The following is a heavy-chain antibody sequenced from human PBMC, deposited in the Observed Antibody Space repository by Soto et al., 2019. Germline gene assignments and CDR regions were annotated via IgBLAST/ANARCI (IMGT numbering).Heavy chain of an antibody. J-gene: IGHJ4*02. CDR1: DFSHSTCW. CDR2: IRQDGGET. D-gene: IGHD3-16*01. Sequence: GGPLRLSCAASDFSHSTCWLSWVGRPRGRGLEWVATIRQDGGETHYVDYVKGRFSISRDNVMNSLYLLVNSLTAEDTAFYYCARGWGSAHCPYYFNLWGQGTQVTVSS. CDR3: ARGWGSAHCPYYFNL. V-gene: IGHV3-7*01.